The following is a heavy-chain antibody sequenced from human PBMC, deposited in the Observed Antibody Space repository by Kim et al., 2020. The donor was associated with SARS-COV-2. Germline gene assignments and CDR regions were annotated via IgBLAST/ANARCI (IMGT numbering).Heavy chain of an antibody. D-gene: IGHD3-22*01. V-gene: IGHV3-11*01. Sequence: GGSLRLSCSASGFTFSDYYMSWIRQAPGKGLEWVSFISVTGSDIKYADSVKGRFTVSRDNAKMSLSLEMKSLRVDDTAVYFCARVGPHYDSNGPDYWGQGALVTVTS. CDR3: ARVGPHYDSNGPDY. J-gene: IGHJ4*02. CDR1: GFTFSDYY. CDR2: ISVTGSDI.